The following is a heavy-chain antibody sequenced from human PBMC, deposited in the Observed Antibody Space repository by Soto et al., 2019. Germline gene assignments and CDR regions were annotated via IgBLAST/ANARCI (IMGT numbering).Heavy chain of an antibody. CDR2: ISAYNGNT. CDR1: GYTFTSYG. J-gene: IGHJ6*03. V-gene: IGHV1-18*01. D-gene: IGHD2-15*01. CDR3: AKEGVIQGVVVAARFRDYYYMDV. Sequence: GASVKVSCKASGYTFTSYGISWVRQAPGQGLEWMGWISAYNGNTNYAQKLQGRVTMTTDTSTSTAYMELRSLRSDDTAVYYCAKEGVIQGVVVAARFRDYYYMDVWGKGTTVTVSS.